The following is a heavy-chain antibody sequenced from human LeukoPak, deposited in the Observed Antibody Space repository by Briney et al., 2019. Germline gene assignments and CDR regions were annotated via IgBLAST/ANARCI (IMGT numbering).Heavy chain of an antibody. J-gene: IGHJ5*02. CDR2: IKQDGSEK. CDR1: GFTFSSYW. V-gene: IGHV3-7*01. CDR3: ASTAHDFWSGSNWFDP. D-gene: IGHD3-3*01. Sequence: GGSLRLSCAASGFTFSSYWMSWVRQAPGKGLEWVANIKQDGSEKYYVDSVKGRFTISRDNAKNSLYLQMNSLRAEDTAVYYCASTAHDFWSGSNWFDPWGQGTLVTVSS.